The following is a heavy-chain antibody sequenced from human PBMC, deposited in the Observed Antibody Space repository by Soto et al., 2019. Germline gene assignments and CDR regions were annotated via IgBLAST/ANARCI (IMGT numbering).Heavy chain of an antibody. CDR1: GFPFNSNW. Sequence: HPGGSLRLSCAASGFPFNSNWMHWVRQAPGKGLEWVSRINTDGSFTTNADSVKGRFTISRDNAKNTLYLQMNSLRADDTAVYYCASFGQDWLEDYWGQGTLVTVSS. D-gene: IGHD6-19*01. V-gene: IGHV3-74*01. CDR3: ASFGQDWLEDY. CDR2: INTDGSFT. J-gene: IGHJ4*02.